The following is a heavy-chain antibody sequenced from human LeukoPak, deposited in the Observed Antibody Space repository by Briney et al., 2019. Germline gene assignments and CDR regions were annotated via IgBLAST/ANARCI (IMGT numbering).Heavy chain of an antibody. CDR2: LNSDGSSA. J-gene: IGHJ4*02. CDR3: ARGPGVAAAGTYYFDC. CDR1: GLTFSTYW. Sequence: PGGSLRLSCAASGLTFSTYWMHWVRLAPGKGLVWVARLNSDGSSASYADSVKGRFTISRDNAKKTLFLQMDSLRAEDTAVYYCARGPGVAAAGTYYFDCWGQGTLATVSS. D-gene: IGHD6-13*01. V-gene: IGHV3-74*01.